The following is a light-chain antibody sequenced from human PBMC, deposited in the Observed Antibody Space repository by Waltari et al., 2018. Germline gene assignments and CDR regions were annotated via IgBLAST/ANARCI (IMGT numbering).Light chain of an antibody. CDR1: SSNIGAGYD. CDR2: GNS. Sequence: QSMLTQSPSVSGAPGQRVTISCTGSSSNIGAGYDVHWYQQLPGTAPKLLIYGNSNRPSGVPDRFSGSKSGTSASLAITGLQAEDEADYYCQSYDSSLRVYVFGTGTKVTVL. V-gene: IGLV1-40*01. CDR3: QSYDSSLRVYV. J-gene: IGLJ1*01.